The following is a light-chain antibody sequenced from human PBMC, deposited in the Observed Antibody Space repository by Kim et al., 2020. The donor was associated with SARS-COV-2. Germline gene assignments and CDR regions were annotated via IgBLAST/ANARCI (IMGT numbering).Light chain of an antibody. CDR3: QQYGSSPLT. CDR2: GGD. V-gene: IGKV3-20*01. CDR1: QSVSYNY. J-gene: IGKJ4*01. Sequence: EIVLTQSPGTLSLSPGETATLSCRASQSVSYNYLAWYQKRPGQTPRLLIFGGDTRPIGIPDKFSGSGSGTDFTLTISRLEPEDFAVYYCQQYGSSPLTFGGGKKVDIK.